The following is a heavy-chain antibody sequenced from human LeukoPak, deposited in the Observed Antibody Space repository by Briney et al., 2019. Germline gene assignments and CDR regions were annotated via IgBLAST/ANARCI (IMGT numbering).Heavy chain of an antibody. CDR2: INPNNGGT. CDR1: GYTFTGYY. CDR3: ARQGPGYCGSTRCYGVGH. V-gene: IGHV1-2*02. D-gene: IGHD2-2*01. Sequence: ASVKVSCKASGYTFTGYYMHWVRQAPGQGLEWMGWINPNNGGTKYAQNFQGRVTMTRDTSISTAYMELDRLRFDDTAVYYCARQGPGYCGSTRCYGVGHWGQGTLVTVSS. J-gene: IGHJ4*02.